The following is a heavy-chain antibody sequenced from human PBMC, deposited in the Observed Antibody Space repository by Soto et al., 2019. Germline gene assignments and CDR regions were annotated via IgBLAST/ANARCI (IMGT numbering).Heavy chain of an antibody. D-gene: IGHD3-3*01. J-gene: IGHJ5*02. CDR3: ARFRIWSGYYKREMWFDP. CDR2: IIPIFGTA. Sequence: SVKVSCKASGGTFSSYAISWVRQAPGQGLEWMGGIIPIFGTANYAQKFQGRVTITADESTSTAYMELSSVTAADTAVYYCARFRIWSGYYKREMWFDPWGQGTLVTVSS. V-gene: IGHV1-69*13. CDR1: GGTFSSYA.